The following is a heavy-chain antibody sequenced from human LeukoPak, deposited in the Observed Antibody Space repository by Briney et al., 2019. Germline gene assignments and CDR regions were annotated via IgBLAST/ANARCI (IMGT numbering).Heavy chain of an antibody. D-gene: IGHD3-22*01. Sequence: PSETLSLTCAVYGGSFSGYYWSWIRQPPGKGLEWIGEINHSGSTNYNPSLKSRVTISVDTSKNQFSLKLSSATAADTAVYYCAGKRYYYDSSGYLFDYWGQGTLVTVSS. CDR3: AGKRYYYDSSGYLFDY. CDR2: INHSGST. V-gene: IGHV4-34*01. J-gene: IGHJ4*02. CDR1: GGSFSGYY.